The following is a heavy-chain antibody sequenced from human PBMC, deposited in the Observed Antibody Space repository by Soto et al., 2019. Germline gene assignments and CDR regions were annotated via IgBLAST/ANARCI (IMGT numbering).Heavy chain of an antibody. CDR1: GYTFTNSE. Sequence: ASVKVSCKASGYTFTNSEINWVRKAPGQGLEWMSWISTNNGNADYAEKFLGRVTMTTDTSTTTAYMELRSLSSDDTAVYYCARSFYDCVDYWGQGTPVTVSS. J-gene: IGHJ4*02. V-gene: IGHV1-18*04. CDR2: ISTNNGNA. CDR3: ARSFYDCVDY. D-gene: IGHD2-21*02.